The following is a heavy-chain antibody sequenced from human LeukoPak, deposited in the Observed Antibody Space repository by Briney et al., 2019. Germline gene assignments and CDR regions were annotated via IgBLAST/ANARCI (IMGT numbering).Heavy chain of an antibody. J-gene: IGHJ4*02. D-gene: IGHD6-13*01. Sequence: PGGCLRLSCAAAGFSFSNYGMGSVRQAARKGLEWVALISYDGSNKYFADSVKGRFTISRDNSNNTLYLQMHSLRAEDTAVYYCAKDNVAAAGRYFDYWGQGTLVTVSS. CDR1: GFSFSNYG. CDR2: ISYDGSNK. CDR3: AKDNVAAAGRYFDY. V-gene: IGHV3-30*18.